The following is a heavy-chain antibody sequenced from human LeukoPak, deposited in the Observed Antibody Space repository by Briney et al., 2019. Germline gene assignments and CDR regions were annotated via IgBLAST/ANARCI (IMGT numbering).Heavy chain of an antibody. J-gene: IGHJ4*02. D-gene: IGHD4-23*01. CDR2: ISYDGSNK. V-gene: IGHV3-30-3*01. Sequence: PGGSLRLSCAASGFTFSSYAMHWVRQAPGKGLEWMAVISYDGSNKYYADSVKGRFTISRDNSKNTLYLQMNSLRAEDTAVYYCAREGPRGNSQFDYWGQGTLVTVSS. CDR3: AREGPRGNSQFDY. CDR1: GFTFSSYA.